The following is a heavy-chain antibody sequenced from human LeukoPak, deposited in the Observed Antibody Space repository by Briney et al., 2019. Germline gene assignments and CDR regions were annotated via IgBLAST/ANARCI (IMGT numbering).Heavy chain of an antibody. V-gene: IGHV4-34*01. CDR2: INHSGST. Sequence: PSETLSLTCAVYCGSFSGYYLSWIRQPPGKGLEWIGEINHSGSTNYNPSLKSRVTISVDTSKNQFSLKLSSVTAADTAVYYCARGLFQHPTVTLYYFDYWGQGTLVTVSS. J-gene: IGHJ4*02. CDR3: ARGLFQHPTVTLYYFDY. D-gene: IGHD4-11*01. CDR1: CGSFSGYY.